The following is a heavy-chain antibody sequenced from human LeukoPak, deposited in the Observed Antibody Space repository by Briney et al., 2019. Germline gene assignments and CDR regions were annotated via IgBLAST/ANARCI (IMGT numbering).Heavy chain of an antibody. CDR3: ARDKNYRFDY. Sequence: AASVKASCKASGYTFTDNGTSWVRPAPGEGLEWMGWISANSGKTNYAQRLQVRATMTRETSSITVYMELRSLRSDDTAVYFCARDKNYRFDYCGQGTLVSVTS. V-gene: IGHV1-18*01. CDR2: ISANSGKT. D-gene: IGHD3-16*02. J-gene: IGHJ4*02. CDR1: GYTFTDNG.